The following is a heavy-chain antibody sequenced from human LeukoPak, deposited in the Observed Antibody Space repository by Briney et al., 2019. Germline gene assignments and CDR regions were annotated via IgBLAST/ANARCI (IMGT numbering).Heavy chain of an antibody. Sequence: SGGSLRLSCAASGFTFSNYAMSWVRQAPGKGLEWVSAISANGGGTYYADSVKGRFTISRDNSKNTLYLQMNSLRAEDTAVYYCARRIAGFFDYWGQGTLVTVSS. CDR1: GFTFSNYA. CDR2: ISANGGGT. CDR3: ARRIAGFFDY. D-gene: IGHD3-9*01. V-gene: IGHV3-23*01. J-gene: IGHJ4*02.